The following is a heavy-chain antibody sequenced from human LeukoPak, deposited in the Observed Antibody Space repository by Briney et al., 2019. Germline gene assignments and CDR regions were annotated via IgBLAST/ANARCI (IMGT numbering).Heavy chain of an antibody. CDR3: ARDRGRPDAFDI. V-gene: IGHV4-39*07. J-gene: IGHJ3*02. CDR2: IYYSGST. D-gene: IGHD2-15*01. CDR1: GGSISSSSYY. Sequence: SETLSLTCAVPGGSISSSSYYWGWIRQPPGKGLEWIGSIYYSGSTYYNPSLKSRVTISVDTSKNQFSLKLSSVTAADTAVYYCARDRGRPDAFDIWGQGTMVTVSS.